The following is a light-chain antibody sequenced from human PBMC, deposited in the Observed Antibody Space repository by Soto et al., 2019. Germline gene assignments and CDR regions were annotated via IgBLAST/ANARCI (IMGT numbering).Light chain of an antibody. CDR3: QHRYSTRT. Sequence: DIQMTQSPSSLSASIGDRVTISCRASQDIGAYVNWYQHKQGKAPRVLMYAASNLKSGVPPRFSGSGVGRDFTLTISDLHPEDFATYSCQHRYSTRTFIQGTKV. V-gene: IGKV1-39*01. J-gene: IGKJ1*01. CDR2: AAS. CDR1: QDIGAY.